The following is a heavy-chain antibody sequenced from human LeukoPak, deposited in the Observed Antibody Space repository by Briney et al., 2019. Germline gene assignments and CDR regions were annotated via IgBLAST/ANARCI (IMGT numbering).Heavy chain of an antibody. D-gene: IGHD3-22*01. CDR3: ARDEGDYYDTMLQD. CDR1: GFTFSDYY. CDR2: ISSSGSTI. V-gene: IGHV3-11*01. J-gene: IGHJ4*02. Sequence: PGGSLRLSGAASGFTFSDYYMTWIRQAPGKGLEWVSYISSSGSTIYYTDSVKGRFTISRDNAKNSLYLQMNSLRAEDTAVYYCARDEGDYYDTMLQDWGQGTLVTVSS.